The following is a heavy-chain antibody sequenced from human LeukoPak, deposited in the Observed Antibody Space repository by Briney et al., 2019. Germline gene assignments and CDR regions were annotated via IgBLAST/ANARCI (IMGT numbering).Heavy chain of an antibody. Sequence: NPSETLSLTCTVSGGSVSSGSYYWSWIRQPPGKGLEWIGEINHSGSTNYNPSLKSRVTISVDTSKNQFSLKLSSVTAADTAVYYCARGGRTMVIRRRGYFDYWGQGTLVTVSS. CDR1: GGSVSSGSYY. CDR3: ARGGRTMVIRRRGYFDY. CDR2: INHSGST. V-gene: IGHV4-39*07. J-gene: IGHJ4*02. D-gene: IGHD3-10*01.